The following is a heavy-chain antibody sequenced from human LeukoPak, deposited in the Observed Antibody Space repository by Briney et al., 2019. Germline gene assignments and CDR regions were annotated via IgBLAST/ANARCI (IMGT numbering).Heavy chain of an antibody. CDR2: ISESGGGT. Sequence: PGGSLRLSCAASGFTFSSYAMSWVRQAPGKGLEWVSGISESGGGTYYADSVKGRFTISRDNSKNTLYLQMNSLRAEDTAVYYCARQSSATIVSAFAFWGQGTMVTVSS. CDR3: ARQSSATIVSAFAF. J-gene: IGHJ3*01. D-gene: IGHD2-15*01. V-gene: IGHV3-23*01. CDR1: GFTFSSYA.